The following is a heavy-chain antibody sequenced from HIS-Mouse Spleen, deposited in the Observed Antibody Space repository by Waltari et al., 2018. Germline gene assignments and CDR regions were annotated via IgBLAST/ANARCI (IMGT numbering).Heavy chain of an antibody. V-gene: IGHV1-2*02. Sequence: QVQLVQSGAEVNKPGAAVTVSCSASGYTFTGYYMHWVRQAPGQGLEWMGWINPNSGGTTYAQKFQGRVTMTRDTSISTAYMELSRLRSDDTAVYYCARDTDYWGQGTLVTVSS. CDR2: INPNSGGT. CDR1: GYTFTGYY. CDR3: ARDTDY. J-gene: IGHJ4*02.